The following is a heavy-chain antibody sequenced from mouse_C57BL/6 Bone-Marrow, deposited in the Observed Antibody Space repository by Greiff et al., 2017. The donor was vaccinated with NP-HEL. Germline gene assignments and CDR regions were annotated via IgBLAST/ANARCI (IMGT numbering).Heavy chain of an antibody. J-gene: IGHJ4*01. V-gene: IGHV5-15*01. CDR3: ARHGANWDENYAMDY. CDR2: ISNLAYSI. CDR1: GFTFSDYG. Sequence: EVKLMESGGGLVQPGGSLKLSCAASGFTFSDYGMAWVRQAPRKGPEWVAFISNLAYSIYYADTVTGRFTISRENAKNTLYLEMSSLRSEDAAMYYCARHGANWDENYAMDYWGQGTSVTVSS. D-gene: IGHD4-1*01.